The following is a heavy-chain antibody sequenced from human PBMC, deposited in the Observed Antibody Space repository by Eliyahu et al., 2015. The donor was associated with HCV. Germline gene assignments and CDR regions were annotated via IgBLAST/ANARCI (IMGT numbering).Heavy chain of an antibody. D-gene: IGHD3-3*01. CDR1: GGTFSSYA. J-gene: IGHJ4*02. CDR3: ARVHYDFWSGYSPNYPFDY. CDR2: IIPIFGTA. V-gene: IGHV1-69*01. Sequence: QVQLVQSGAEVKKPGSSVKVSCKASGGTFSSYAISWVRQAPGQGLEWMGGIIPIFGTANYAQKFQGRVTITADESTSTAYMELSSLRSEDTAVYYCARVHYDFWSGYSPNYPFDYWGQGTLVTVSS.